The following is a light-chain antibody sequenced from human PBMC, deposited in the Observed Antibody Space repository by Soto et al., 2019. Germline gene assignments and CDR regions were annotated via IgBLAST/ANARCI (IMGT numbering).Light chain of an antibody. J-gene: IGLJ3*02. CDR3: SSFTRSNTWV. CDR2: EVS. Sequence: QSALTQPASVSGSPGQSITISCTGTSSDVGGYNSVCWHQQHPGKAPKLMIYEVSNRPSGVSDRFSASKAGNTASLTISGLLADDEAYYYCSSFTRSNTWVFGGGTKLTVL. CDR1: SSDVGGYNS. V-gene: IGLV2-14*01.